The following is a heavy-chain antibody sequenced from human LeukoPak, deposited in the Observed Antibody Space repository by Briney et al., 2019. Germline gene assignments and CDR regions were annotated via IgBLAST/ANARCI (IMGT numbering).Heavy chain of an antibody. V-gene: IGHV3-11*03. D-gene: IGHD6-19*01. Sequence: GGDLILSCASTRVTLLDYYMSSIHQAPGKGLEWDSYISSSSSSYTTSAVAIKVRVTTPRANAKNSLYLQMNSLRAEDTAVYYCARRLTGYSSGWYSFYDDSSGYAFDYWGQGTLVTVSS. CDR2: ISSSSSSYT. J-gene: IGHJ4*02. CDR1: RVTLLDYY. CDR3: ARRLTGYSSGWYSFYDDSSGYAFDY.